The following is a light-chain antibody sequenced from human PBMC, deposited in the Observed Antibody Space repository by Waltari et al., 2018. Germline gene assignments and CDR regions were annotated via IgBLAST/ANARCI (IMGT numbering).Light chain of an antibody. J-gene: IGKJ1*01. CDR2: KTS. Sequence: DIVMTQTPLSSPVTLGQPASISCRSSQSLVHSDGNTYLTWLHQRPGQPPKSLIYKTSNRFTGVPDRCSGSGAGTDCTLKISRVEAEDVGVYYCMQASELPWTFGQGTKVEIK. CDR1: QSLVHSDGNTY. CDR3: MQASELPWT. V-gene: IGKV2-24*01.